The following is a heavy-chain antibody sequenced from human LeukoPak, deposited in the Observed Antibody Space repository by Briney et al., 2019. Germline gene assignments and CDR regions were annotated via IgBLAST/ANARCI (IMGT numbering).Heavy chain of an antibody. Sequence: PSQTLSLTCTVSGGSISSGSYYWTWIRQPAGKGLEWIGRLYSSGSTNYNPSLKGRVSISVDTSKNQFSLKLSSVTAADTAVYYCATEGGPDYYDRSGYYGVDYWGQGTLVTVSS. CDR2: LYSSGST. CDR1: GGSISSGSYY. D-gene: IGHD3-22*01. V-gene: IGHV4-61*02. J-gene: IGHJ4*02. CDR3: ATEGGPDYYDRSGYYGVDY.